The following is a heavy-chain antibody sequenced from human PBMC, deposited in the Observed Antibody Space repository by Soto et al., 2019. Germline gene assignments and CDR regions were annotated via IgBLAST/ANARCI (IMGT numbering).Heavy chain of an antibody. Sequence: HPGGSLRLSCAASGFTFSSYWMSWVRQAPGKXLEWVANIKQDGSEKYYVDSVKGRFTISRDNAKNSLYLQMNSLRAEDTAVYYCAREVLRYFDWLPVGPYYYGMDVWGQGTTVTVSS. CDR1: GFTFSSYW. CDR2: IKQDGSEK. D-gene: IGHD3-9*01. V-gene: IGHV3-7*01. J-gene: IGHJ6*02. CDR3: AREVLRYFDWLPVGPYYYGMDV.